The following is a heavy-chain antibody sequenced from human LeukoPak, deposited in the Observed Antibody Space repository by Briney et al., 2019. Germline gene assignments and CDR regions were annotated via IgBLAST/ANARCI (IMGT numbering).Heavy chain of an antibody. CDR2: IYTSGST. Sequence: ETLSLTCTVSGGSISSYYWSWIRQPAGKGLEWIGRIYTSGSTNYNPSLKSRVTMSVDTSKNQFSLKLSSVTAADTAVYYCARDIPGGSYYKYYYYMDVWGKGTTVTVSS. D-gene: IGHD1-26*01. J-gene: IGHJ6*03. CDR1: GGSISSYY. CDR3: ARDIPGGSYYKYYYYMDV. V-gene: IGHV4-4*07.